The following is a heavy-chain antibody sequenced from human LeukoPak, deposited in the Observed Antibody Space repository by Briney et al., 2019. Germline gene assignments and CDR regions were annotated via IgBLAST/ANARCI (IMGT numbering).Heavy chain of an antibody. Sequence: GASVKVSCKASGYTFTSYYMHWVRQAPGQGLEWMGIINPSGGSTSYAQKFQGRVTMTRDTSTSTVYMELSSLRSEDTAVYYCASDGSGGNSPLYYFDYWGQGTLVTVSS. D-gene: IGHD4-23*01. CDR1: GYTFTSYY. V-gene: IGHV1-46*01. CDR3: ASDGSGGNSPLYYFDY. CDR2: INPSGGST. J-gene: IGHJ4*02.